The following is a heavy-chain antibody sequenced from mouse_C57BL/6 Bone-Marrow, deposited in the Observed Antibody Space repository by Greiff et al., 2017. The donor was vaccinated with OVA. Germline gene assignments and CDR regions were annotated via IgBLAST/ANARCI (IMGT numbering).Heavy chain of an antibody. V-gene: IGHV1-42*01. Sequence: EVQLQQSGPELVKPGASVKISCKASGYSFTGYYMNWVKQSPEKSLEWIGEINPSTGGTTYNQKFKAKATLTVDKSSSTAYMQLKSLTSEDSAGDYCSRSAAFSRWFAYWGQGTLVTVSA. CDR1: GYSFTGYY. CDR3: SRSAAFSRWFAY. J-gene: IGHJ3*01. CDR2: INPSTGGT.